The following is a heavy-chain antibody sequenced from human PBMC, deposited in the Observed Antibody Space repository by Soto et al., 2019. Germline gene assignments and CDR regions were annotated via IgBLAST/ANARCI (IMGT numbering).Heavy chain of an antibody. D-gene: IGHD3-22*01. J-gene: IGHJ4*02. V-gene: IGHV1-69*01. CDR2: IIPIFGTA. CDR1: GGTFSSYA. Sequence: QVKLVQSGAEVKKPGSSVKVSCKASGGTFSSYAISWVRQAPGHGLECMGGIIPIFGTANYAQKFQGRLKITADESKSTAYMELSSLRSEDTAVYYCARENFHYDSSGYYPNGGQGTMVTVSS. CDR3: ARENFHYDSSGYYPN.